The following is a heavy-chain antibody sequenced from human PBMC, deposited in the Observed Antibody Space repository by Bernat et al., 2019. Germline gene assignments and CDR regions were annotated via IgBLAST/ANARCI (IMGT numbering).Heavy chain of an antibody. J-gene: IGHJ4*02. Sequence: EVQLFESGGGLVQPGGSLRLSCAASGFTFDSYGMSWVRQAPGKGPEWVSGIRASGGTTYYADSVKGRFTVSRDNSKNTVYLQMNSLRAEDTAVYYCAKVQSRSGTRTYIDYWGQGTLVTVSS. CDR1: GFTFDSYG. CDR3: AKVQSRSGTRTYIDY. CDR2: IRASGGTT. V-gene: IGHV3-23*01. D-gene: IGHD1-26*01.